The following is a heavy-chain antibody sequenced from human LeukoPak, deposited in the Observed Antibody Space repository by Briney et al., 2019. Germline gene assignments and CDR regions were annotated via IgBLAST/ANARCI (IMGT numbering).Heavy chain of an antibody. V-gene: IGHV1-18*04. J-gene: IGHJ4*02. Sequence: ASVKVSCKTSGYTFTTYGITWVRQAPGQGLEWMGWISAYNGNTAYAQKFQGRVTVTTDTSTRTASMDLRSLRSDDTAVYYCARVDKTVGFDYWGKGTLVTVSS. CDR3: ARVDKTVGFDY. CDR2: ISAYNGNT. D-gene: IGHD2-2*03. CDR1: GYTFTTYG.